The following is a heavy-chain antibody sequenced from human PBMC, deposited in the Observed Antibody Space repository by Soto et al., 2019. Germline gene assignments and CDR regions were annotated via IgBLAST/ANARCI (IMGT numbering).Heavy chain of an antibody. V-gene: IGHV3-64*01. J-gene: IGHJ6*03. Sequence: EVQLVESGGGLVQPGGSLRLSCAASGFTFSSYAMHWVRQAPGKGLEYVSAISSNGGSTYYAISVKGRFTISRDNSKNTLYLQMGSLRAEDMAVYYCARDHPSTMVRGVIGYYYMDVWGKGTTVTVSS. D-gene: IGHD3-10*01. CDR2: ISSNGGST. CDR3: ARDHPSTMVRGVIGYYYMDV. CDR1: GFTFSSYA.